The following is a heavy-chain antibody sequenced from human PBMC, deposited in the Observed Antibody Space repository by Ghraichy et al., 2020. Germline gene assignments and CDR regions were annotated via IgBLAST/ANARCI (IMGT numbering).Heavy chain of an antibody. D-gene: IGHD4-23*01. CDR1: GFTFSSYS. V-gene: IGHV3-21*01. J-gene: IGHJ4*02. CDR3: ALMTTVVTPPPDY. Sequence: GGSLRLSCAASGFTFSSYSMNWVRQAPGKGLEWVTSISSSSSYIYYADSVKGRFTISRDNAKNSLYLQMNSLRAEDTAVYYCALMTTVVTPPPDYWGQGTLVTVSS. CDR2: ISSSSSYI.